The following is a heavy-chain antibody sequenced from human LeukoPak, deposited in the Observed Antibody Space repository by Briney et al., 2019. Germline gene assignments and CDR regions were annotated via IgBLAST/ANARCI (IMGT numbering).Heavy chain of an antibody. D-gene: IGHD1-1*01. V-gene: IGHV3-30*01. CDR2: ISYDGSNK. Sequence: GGSLRLSCAASGFTFSSYPMHWVRQAPGKGLEWVAVISYDGSNKYYADSVKGRFTISRDNSKNTLYLQMNSLRAEDTAVYYCARDRAIGWNQQLNYYYYYYMDVWGKGTTVTVSS. CDR3: ARDRAIGWNQQLNYYYYYYMDV. CDR1: GFTFSSYP. J-gene: IGHJ6*03.